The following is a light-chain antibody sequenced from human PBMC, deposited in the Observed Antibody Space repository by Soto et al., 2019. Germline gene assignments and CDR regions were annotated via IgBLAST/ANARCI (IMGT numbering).Light chain of an antibody. V-gene: IGKV3D-15*01. CDR2: GAS. CDR1: QSVSNN. CDR3: QHYNSYSEA. J-gene: IGKJ1*01. Sequence: EILMTQSRATLAASPGERATLPCRASQSVSNNVAWYQQKPGQAPRLLIYGASNRATGIPDRFSGSGSGTDFTLTISSLQPDDFATYYCQHYNSYSEAFGQGTKVDIK.